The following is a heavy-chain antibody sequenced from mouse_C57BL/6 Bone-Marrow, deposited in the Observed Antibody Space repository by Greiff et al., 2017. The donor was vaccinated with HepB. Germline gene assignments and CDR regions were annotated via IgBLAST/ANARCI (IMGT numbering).Heavy chain of an antibody. CDR2: IYPGDGDT. Sequence: VKVVESGPELVKPGASVKISCKASGYAFSSSWMNWVKQRPGKGLEWIGRIYPGDGDTNYNGKFKGEATLTADKSSSTAYMQLSSLTSEDSAVYFCARGRWLPLDYWGQGTTLTVSS. J-gene: IGHJ2*01. CDR3: ARGRWLPLDY. V-gene: IGHV1-82*01. D-gene: IGHD2-3*01. CDR1: GYAFSSSW.